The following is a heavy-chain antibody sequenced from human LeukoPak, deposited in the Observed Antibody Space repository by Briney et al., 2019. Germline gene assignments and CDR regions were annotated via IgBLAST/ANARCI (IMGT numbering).Heavy chain of an antibody. D-gene: IGHD2-8*02. CDR2: IGMDGDTT. Sequence: AGGSLRLSCAASGFSFNEFTMHWLRHPPGKGLEWVALIGMDGDTTFYAESVKGRFTVSRDNSKNSLFLQMNSLKTEDTAFYYCAKDGHYCTATTCFSSWFDPWGQGTLVTVSS. CDR3: AKDGHYCTATTCFSSWFDP. J-gene: IGHJ5*02. V-gene: IGHV3-43*01. CDR1: GFSFNEFT.